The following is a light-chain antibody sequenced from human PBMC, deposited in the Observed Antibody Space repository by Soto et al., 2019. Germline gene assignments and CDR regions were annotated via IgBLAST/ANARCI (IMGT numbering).Light chain of an antibody. CDR1: RIIGHNY. CDR2: ATS. CDR3: HQFGISPWT. Sequence: DNVLTQSPDTLSVSPGDRATLSCRASRIIGHNYLAWYQQKPGQAPRLLIYATSTRATGIPDRFSGSGSVTDFTLTISRLEPEDFAVYYCHQFGISPWTFGQGTKVEIK. V-gene: IGKV3-20*01. J-gene: IGKJ1*01.